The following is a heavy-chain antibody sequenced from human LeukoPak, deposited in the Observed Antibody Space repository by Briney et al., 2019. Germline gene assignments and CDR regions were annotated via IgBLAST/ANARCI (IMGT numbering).Heavy chain of an antibody. Sequence: PGGSLRLSCAASGFTFSSYGMHWVRQAPGKGLEWVAVISYDGSNKYYADSVKGRFTISRDNSKNTLYLQMNSLRAEDTAVYYCAKDRRYSSGWYGGNYWGQGTLVTVSS. CDR2: ISYDGSNK. CDR3: AKDRRYSSGWYGGNY. CDR1: GFTFSSYG. J-gene: IGHJ4*02. D-gene: IGHD6-19*01. V-gene: IGHV3-30*18.